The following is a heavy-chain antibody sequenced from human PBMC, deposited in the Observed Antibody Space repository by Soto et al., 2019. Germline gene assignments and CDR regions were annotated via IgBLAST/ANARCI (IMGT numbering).Heavy chain of an antibody. J-gene: IGHJ6*02. CDR2: ISGSGGST. Sequence: GGSLRLSCASSGFPFSSYAMIWVRQAPGKGLEWVSAISGSGGSTYYADSVKGRFTISRDNSKNTLYLQMNSLRAEDTAVYYCAKKGGYCISTSCSGGMDVWGQGTTVTVSS. V-gene: IGHV3-23*01. CDR1: GFPFSSYA. D-gene: IGHD2-2*01. CDR3: AKKGGYCISTSCSGGMDV.